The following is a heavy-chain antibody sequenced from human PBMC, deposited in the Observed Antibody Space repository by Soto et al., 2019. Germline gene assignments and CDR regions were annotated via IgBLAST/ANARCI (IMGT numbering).Heavy chain of an antibody. CDR2: VYYSGST. D-gene: IGHD2-15*01. CDR1: GASISSTYW. V-gene: IGHV4-4*02. Sequence: QVQLQESGPGQVKPSRTLSLTCAVSGASISSTYWWSWVRQTPGKGLEWIGEVYYSGSTKYNPYLKSRVTISEDKSKNQFSLKLTSVTAADTAVYYCVRRDCSGGYCYVDNWGQGTLVTVSS. CDR3: VRRDCSGGYCYVDN. J-gene: IGHJ4*02.